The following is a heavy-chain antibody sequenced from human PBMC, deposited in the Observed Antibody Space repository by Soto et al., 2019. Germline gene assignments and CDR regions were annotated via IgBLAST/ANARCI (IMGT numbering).Heavy chain of an antibody. J-gene: IGHJ4*02. D-gene: IGHD3-9*01. CDR1: GGSISSGGYY. CDR3: ASLYYDILTGYSPFDY. CDR2: IYYSGST. V-gene: IGHV4-31*03. Sequence: SSETLSLTCTFSGGSISSGGYYWSWIRQHPGKGLEWIGYIYYSGSTYYNPSLKSRVTISVDTSKNQFSLKLSSVTAADTAVYYCASLYYDILTGYSPFDYWGQGTLVTVSS.